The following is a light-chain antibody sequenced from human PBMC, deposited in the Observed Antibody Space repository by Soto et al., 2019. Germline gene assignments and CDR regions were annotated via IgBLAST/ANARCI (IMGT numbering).Light chain of an antibody. V-gene: IGKV3-20*01. CDR1: QSVSSN. CDR2: DAS. J-gene: IGKJ5*01. Sequence: EIVLTQSPGTLSLSPGERATLSCRASQSVSSNLAWYQQKPGQAPRLLIYDASTRATGIPDRFSGSGSGTDFTLIISRLEPEDFAVYYCQQYGGSPLITFGQGTRLEI. CDR3: QQYGGSPLIT.